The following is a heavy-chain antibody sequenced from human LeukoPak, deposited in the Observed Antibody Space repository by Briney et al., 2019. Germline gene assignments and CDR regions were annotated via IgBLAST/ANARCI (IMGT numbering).Heavy chain of an antibody. Sequence: ASVKVSCKVSGYTFTGYYMHWVRQAPGQGLEWMGWINPNSGGTNYAQKFQGRLTMTRDTSTSTVYMELSSLRSEDTAVYYCARPDYGDYKSWYFDLWGRGTLVTVSS. CDR1: GYTFTGYY. D-gene: IGHD4-17*01. CDR3: ARPDYGDYKSWYFDL. V-gene: IGHV1-2*02. J-gene: IGHJ2*01. CDR2: INPNSGGT.